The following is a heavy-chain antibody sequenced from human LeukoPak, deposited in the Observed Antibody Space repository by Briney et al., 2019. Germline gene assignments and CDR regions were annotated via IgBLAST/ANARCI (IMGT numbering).Heavy chain of an antibody. Sequence: GGSLRLSCAASGFTFDDYGMSWVRQAPGKGLEWVSGINWNGGSTGYADSVKGRFTISRDNAKNTLYLQMNSLRAEDTAVYYCAKRSELTFDYWGQGTLVTVSS. CDR3: AKRSELTFDY. CDR2: INWNGGST. D-gene: IGHD4/OR15-4a*01. CDR1: GFTFDDYG. J-gene: IGHJ4*02. V-gene: IGHV3-20*04.